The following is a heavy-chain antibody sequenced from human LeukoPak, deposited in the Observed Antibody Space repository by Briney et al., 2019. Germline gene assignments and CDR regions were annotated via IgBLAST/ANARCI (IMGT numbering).Heavy chain of an antibody. CDR2: INHSGST. CDR1: GGSFSGYY. V-gene: IGHV4-34*01. Sequence: SETLSLTCAVYGGSFSGYYWSWIRQPPGKGLEWIGEINHSGSTNYNPSLKSRVTISVDTSKNQFSLKLSSVTAADTAVYYCASRRGSSGPYYYYYMDVWGKGTTVTISS. CDR3: ASRRGSSGPYYYYYMDV. J-gene: IGHJ6*03. D-gene: IGHD6-19*01.